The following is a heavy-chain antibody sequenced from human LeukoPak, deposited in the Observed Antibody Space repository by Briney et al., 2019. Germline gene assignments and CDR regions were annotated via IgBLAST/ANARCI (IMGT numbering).Heavy chain of an antibody. Sequence: SVKVSCKASGGTFSSYAISWVRQAPAPGLEWMGGIIPIFGTANYAQKFQGRVTITADKSTSTAYMELSSLRSEDTAVYYCASYYGDYGSGMDVWGKGTTVTVSS. CDR1: GGTFSSYA. CDR3: ASYYGDYGSGMDV. D-gene: IGHD4-17*01. J-gene: IGHJ6*04. CDR2: IIPIFGTA. V-gene: IGHV1-69*06.